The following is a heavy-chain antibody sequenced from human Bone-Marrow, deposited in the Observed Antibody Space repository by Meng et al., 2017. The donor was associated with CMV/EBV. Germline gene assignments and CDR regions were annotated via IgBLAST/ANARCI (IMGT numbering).Heavy chain of an antibody. J-gene: IGHJ4*02. CDR3: ARGYCRSTGCYNEFAY. CDR2: MNPNNGDT. Sequence: ASVKVSCKASGYTFTDYYLHWVRQAPGQGLEWMAWMNPNNGDTNYAQKFQARVTMTRDTSIRMVYMELSRLRSDDTAVYYCARGYCRSTGCYNEFAYWGQGTLVTVSS. CDR1: GYTFTDYY. V-gene: IGHV1-2*02. D-gene: IGHD2-2*01.